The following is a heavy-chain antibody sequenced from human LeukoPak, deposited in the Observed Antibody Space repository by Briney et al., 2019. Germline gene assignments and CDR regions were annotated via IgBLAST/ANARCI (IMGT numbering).Heavy chain of an antibody. CDR2: IYYSGST. D-gene: IGHD3-9*01. V-gene: IGHV4-39*01. Sequence: SETLSLTCTVSGGSISSSSYYWGWIRQPPGKGLEWIGSIYYSGSTYYNPSLKSRVTISVDTSKNQFSLKLSSVTAADTAVYCCATTTYYDILTGYYPFDYWGQGTLVTVSS. J-gene: IGHJ4*02. CDR1: GGSISSSSYY. CDR3: ATTTYYDILTGYYPFDY.